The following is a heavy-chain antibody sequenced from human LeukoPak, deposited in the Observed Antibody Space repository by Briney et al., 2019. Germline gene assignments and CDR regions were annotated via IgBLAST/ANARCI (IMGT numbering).Heavy chain of an antibody. CDR3: ARDLTLGKPDYFDH. CDR2: ISYDGSNK. CDR1: GFTFSSSG. J-gene: IGHJ4*02. V-gene: IGHV3-30*03. D-gene: IGHD7-27*01. Sequence: GGSLRLSCAASGFTFSSSGMHWVRQAPGKGLEWVAVISYDGSNKYYADSVKGRFTFSRDNSKNTVYLQMGSLRAEDTAVYYCARDLTLGKPDYFDHWGQGTLVTVSS.